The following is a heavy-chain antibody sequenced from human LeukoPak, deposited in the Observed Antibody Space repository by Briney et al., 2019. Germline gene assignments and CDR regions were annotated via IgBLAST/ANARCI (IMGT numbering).Heavy chain of an antibody. J-gene: IGHJ4*02. CDR1: GYTFTSYD. CDR2: MNPNSGNT. D-gene: IGHD3-3*01. CDR3: ASTRGYDFWSGYYPTFRNFDY. Sequence: ASVKVSCTASGYTFTSYDINWVRQATGQGLEWMGWMNPNSGNTGYAQKFQGRVTMTRNTSISTAYMELSSLRSEDTAVYYCASTRGYDFWSGYYPTFRNFDYWGQGTLVTVSS. V-gene: IGHV1-8*01.